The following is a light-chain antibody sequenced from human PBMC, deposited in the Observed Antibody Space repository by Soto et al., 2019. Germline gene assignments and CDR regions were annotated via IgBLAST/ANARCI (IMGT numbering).Light chain of an antibody. J-gene: IGKJ1*01. CDR1: QSLLHSNGYNY. CDR2: LGS. V-gene: IGKV2-28*01. CDR3: MQALQTWT. Sequence: DIAMTQSPLSLPVTPGEPASISCRSSQSLLHSNGYNYLDWYLQKPGQSPQLLIYLGSNRASGVPDRFSGSGSGTDFTLKISRVEAEDVGVYYCMQALQTWTFGQGTKVEIK.